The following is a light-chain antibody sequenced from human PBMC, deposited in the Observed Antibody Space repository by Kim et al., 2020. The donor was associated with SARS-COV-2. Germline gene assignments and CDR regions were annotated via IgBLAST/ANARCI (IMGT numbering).Light chain of an antibody. Sequence: DIQMTQSPSSQSASLGDRVTITCRASQGINNHLAWFQQKPGKAPKSLIYAASILQSGVPSKFSGGGSGTDFTLTISSLQPEDFATYYCQQYESYPITFGQGTRLEIK. CDR3: QQYESYPIT. J-gene: IGKJ5*01. V-gene: IGKV1-16*02. CDR1: QGINNH. CDR2: AAS.